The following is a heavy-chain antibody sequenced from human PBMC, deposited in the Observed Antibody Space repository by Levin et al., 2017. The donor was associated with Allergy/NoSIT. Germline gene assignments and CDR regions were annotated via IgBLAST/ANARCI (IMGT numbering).Heavy chain of an antibody. D-gene: IGHD3-16*01. J-gene: IGHJ5*02. V-gene: IGHV3-15*01. Sequence: GGSLRLSCAASGFTFSNAWMSWVRQAPGKGLEWVGRIKSKTNGGTTDYAAPVKGRFSISRDDSKNTVHLQMNSLKTEDTAVYYCFVVQLGDNWFDPWGQGTLVTVSS. CDR2: IKSKTNGGTT. CDR1: GFTFSNAW. CDR3: FVVQLGDNWFDP.